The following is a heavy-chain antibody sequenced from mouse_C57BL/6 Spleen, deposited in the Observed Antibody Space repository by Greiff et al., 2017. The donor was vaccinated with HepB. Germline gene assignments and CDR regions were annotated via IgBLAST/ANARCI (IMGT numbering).Heavy chain of an antibody. CDR1: GYTFTNYW. J-gene: IGHJ4*01. V-gene: IGHV1-7*01. CDR3: ASGYGSRGYSMDY. Sequence: QVQLQQSGPELAKPGASVKISCKASGYTFTNYWMNWVKQSPGKGLEWIGYINPNSGYTKYNQKFKDKATLTADKSSSPAYMQLGSLTYEDSAGYYYASGYGSRGYSMDYWGQGTSVTVSA. D-gene: IGHD1-1*01. CDR2: INPNSGYT.